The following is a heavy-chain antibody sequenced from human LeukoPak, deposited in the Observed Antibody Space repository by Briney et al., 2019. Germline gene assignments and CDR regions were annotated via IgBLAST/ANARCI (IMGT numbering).Heavy chain of an antibody. CDR2: INHSGST. Sequence: SETLSLTCAVYGGSFSGYYWSWIRQPPGKGLEWIGEINHSGSTNYNPSLKSRVTISVDTSKNQFSLKLSSVTAADTAAYYCARIAARRRDAFDIWGQGTMVTVSS. CDR1: GGSFSGYY. J-gene: IGHJ3*02. D-gene: IGHD6-6*01. V-gene: IGHV4-34*01. CDR3: ARIAARRRDAFDI.